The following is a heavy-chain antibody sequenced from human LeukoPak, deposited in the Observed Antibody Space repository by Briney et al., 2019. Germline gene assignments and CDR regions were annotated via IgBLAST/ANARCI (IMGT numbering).Heavy chain of an antibody. CDR1: GFSLSTSGMC. Sequence: SGPALVKPTQTLTLTCTFSGFSLSTSGMCVSWIRQPPGKALEWLARIDWDDDKYYSTSLKTRLTISKDTSKNQVVLTMTNMDPVDTATYYRARINWGFRTPQYYFDYWGQGTLVTVSS. J-gene: IGHJ4*02. CDR3: ARINWGFRTPQYYFDY. CDR2: IDWDDDK. V-gene: IGHV2-70*11. D-gene: IGHD7-27*01.